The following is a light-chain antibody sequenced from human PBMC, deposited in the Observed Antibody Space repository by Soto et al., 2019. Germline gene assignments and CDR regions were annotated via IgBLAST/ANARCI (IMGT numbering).Light chain of an antibody. J-gene: IGKJ1*01. CDR3: QQYYSTPWT. V-gene: IGKV4-1*01. CDR1: QSVLYSSNNMNY. CDR2: WAS. Sequence: DVVLTQSPDSLAVSLGERATINCKSSQSVLYSSNNMNYLAWYQQKAGQPPKLLIYWASTRESGVPDRFGGSRSGTEFTLTLSSLQAEDVAVYYCQQYYSTPWTFGQGTKVEIK.